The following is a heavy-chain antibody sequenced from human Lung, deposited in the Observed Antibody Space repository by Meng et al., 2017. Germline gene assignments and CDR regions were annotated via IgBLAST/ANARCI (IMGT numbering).Heavy chain of an antibody. D-gene: IGHD2-15*01. CDR1: EFTFSDYS. J-gene: IGHJ4*02. V-gene: IGHV3-21*01. Sequence: EVQLVESGGGLVKPGGSLRLSCAASEFTFSDYSMNWVRQAPGKGLEWVSFISNTGKYIHYADSVKGRFTISRDNAKNSLYLQINSLRAEDTAVYYCARGSYQPLLLSALDYWGQGTLVTVSS. CDR2: ISNTGKYI. CDR3: ARGSYQPLLLSALDY.